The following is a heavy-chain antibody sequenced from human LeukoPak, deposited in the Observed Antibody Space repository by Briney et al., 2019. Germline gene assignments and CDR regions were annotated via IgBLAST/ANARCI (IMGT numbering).Heavy chain of an antibody. D-gene: IGHD4-23*01. V-gene: IGHV1-69*05. Sequence: GASVKVSCKASGGTFSSYAISWVRQAPGQGLEWMGRIIPIFGTANYAQKFQGRVTITTDESTSTAYMELSSLRSEDTAVYYCARVAMTTVAHDAFDIWGQGTMVTVPS. CDR2: IIPIFGTA. J-gene: IGHJ3*02. CDR3: ARVAMTTVAHDAFDI. CDR1: GGTFSSYA.